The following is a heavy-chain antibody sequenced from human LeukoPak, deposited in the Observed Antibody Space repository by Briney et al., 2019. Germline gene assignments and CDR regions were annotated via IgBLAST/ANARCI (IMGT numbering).Heavy chain of an antibody. CDR2: IGTAGDT. V-gene: IGHV3-13*01. D-gene: IGHD3-22*01. CDR1: GFTFSSYD. Sequence: GGSLRLSCVASGFTFSSYDMHWVRQATGKGLEWVSAIGTAGDTYYPGSVKGRFTITTENAKNSLYLQMNSLRAGDTAVYYCARAPYDSSGYHFDYWGQGTLVTVSS. CDR3: ARAPYDSSGYHFDY. J-gene: IGHJ4*02.